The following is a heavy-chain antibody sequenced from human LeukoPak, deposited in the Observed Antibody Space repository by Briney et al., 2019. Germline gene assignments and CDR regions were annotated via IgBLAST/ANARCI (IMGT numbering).Heavy chain of an antibody. D-gene: IGHD2-2*01. Sequence: AAVNVSCTPSVYSFTTYDINWVRQATGQGRGWMGWMNPKIGYTRYTQRFQGRITFTRNTSISTAYMELSSLRSEDSAVYYCARGRRCSSTSCHFESGDYYYYMDVWGKGTTVTVSS. V-gene: IGHV1-8*02. CDR3: ARGRRCSSTSCHFESGDYYYYMDV. CDR2: MNPKIGYT. CDR1: VYSFTTYD. J-gene: IGHJ6*03.